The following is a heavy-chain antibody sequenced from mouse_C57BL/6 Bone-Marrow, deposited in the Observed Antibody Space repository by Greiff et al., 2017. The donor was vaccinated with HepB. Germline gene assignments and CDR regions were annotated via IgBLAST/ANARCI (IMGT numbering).Heavy chain of an antibody. J-gene: IGHJ3*01. CDR1: GFTFSSYA. D-gene: IGHD4-1*02. CDR3: ARDLDSTGPWFAY. V-gene: IGHV5-4*01. Sequence: EVMLVESGGGLVKPGGSLKLSCAASGFTFSSYAMSWVRQTPEKRLEWVATISDGGSYTYYPDNVKGLFTISRDNAKNNLYLQMSHLKSEDTAMYYCARDLDSTGPWFAYWGQGTLVTVSA. CDR2: ISDGGSYT.